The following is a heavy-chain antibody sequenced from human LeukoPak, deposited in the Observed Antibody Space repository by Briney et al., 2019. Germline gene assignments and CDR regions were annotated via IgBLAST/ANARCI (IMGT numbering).Heavy chain of an antibody. J-gene: IGHJ4*02. D-gene: IGHD2-15*01. Sequence: GGSLRLSCAASGFTVNYMSWVRQAPGKGLEWVSVIYSGGSTYYADSVKGRFTISRDNSKNTLYLQMNSLRAEDTAVYYCARGPFDGGCLDYWGQGTLVTVSS. V-gene: IGHV3-53*01. CDR2: IYSGGST. CDR3: ARGPFDGGCLDY. CDR1: GFTVNY.